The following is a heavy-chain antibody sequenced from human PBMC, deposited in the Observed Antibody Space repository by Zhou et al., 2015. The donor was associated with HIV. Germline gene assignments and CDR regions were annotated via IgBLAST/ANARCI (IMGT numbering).Heavy chain of an antibody. CDR2: IIPMFGTT. CDR1: GGTFSSDG. CDR3: ARSYYDRDGYYLDL. V-gene: IGHV1-69*06. Sequence: QVQLVQSGAEVKKPGSSVKVSCQASGGTFSSDGISWVRQAPGQGLEWMGGIIPMFGTTNYTETFKGRLTIAADKSTTTVFMQLIRLTSDDTAMFYCARSYYDRDGYYLDLWGQGTQVTVSS. J-gene: IGHJ4*02. D-gene: IGHD3-22*01.